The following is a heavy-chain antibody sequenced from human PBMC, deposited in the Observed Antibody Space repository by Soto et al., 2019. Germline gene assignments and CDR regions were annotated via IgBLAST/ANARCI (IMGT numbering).Heavy chain of an antibody. J-gene: IGHJ4*02. D-gene: IGHD3-10*01. CDR2: IWYDGSNK. V-gene: IGHV3-33*01. CDR3: ARDGPLWFGELSGMDY. CDR1: GFTFSSYG. Sequence: GGSLRLSCAASGFTFSSYGMHWVRQAPGKGLEWVAVIWYDGSNKYYADSVKGRFTISRDNSKNTLYLQMNSLRAEDTAVYYCARDGPLWFGELSGMDYWGQGTLVTVSS.